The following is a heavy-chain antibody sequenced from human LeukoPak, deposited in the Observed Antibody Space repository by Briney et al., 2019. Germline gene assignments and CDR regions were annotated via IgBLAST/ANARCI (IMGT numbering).Heavy chain of an antibody. V-gene: IGHV3-21*06. Sequence: TGGSLRLSCAASGFTFSSYSMNWVRQAPGKGVEWVSSIDSSGGYMFYADSVKGRFIISRDNAKDSLYPQMNSLRVEDTAVYYCLRGDRRDYWGQGTLVTVSS. CDR2: IDSSGGYM. CDR3: LRGDRRDY. CDR1: GFTFSSYS. J-gene: IGHJ4*02.